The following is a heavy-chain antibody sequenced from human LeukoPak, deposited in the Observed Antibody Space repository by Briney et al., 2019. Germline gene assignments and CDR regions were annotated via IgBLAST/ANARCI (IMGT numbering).Heavy chain of an antibody. Sequence: GSLRLSCAASGFTFSSYAMSWVRQAPGKGLEWVSAISGSGGSTYYADSVKGRFTISRDNSKNTLYLQMNSLRAEDTAVYYCAKDRVTIFGVVIAPGDYWGQGTLVTVSS. J-gene: IGHJ4*02. D-gene: IGHD3-3*01. CDR3: AKDRVTIFGVVIAPGDY. CDR1: GFTFSSYA. V-gene: IGHV3-23*01. CDR2: ISGSGGST.